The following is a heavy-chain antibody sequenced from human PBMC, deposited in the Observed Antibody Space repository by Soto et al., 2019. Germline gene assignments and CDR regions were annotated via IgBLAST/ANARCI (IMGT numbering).Heavy chain of an antibody. CDR1: GVTFSSYD. D-gene: IGHD1-26*01. V-gene: IGHV3-13*01. CDR3: ARAAPLSGSYYYYYYYGIDV. J-gene: IGHJ6*02. Sequence: GGSLRVSCAASGVTFSSYDMHWVRPTTGKGLEWVSAIGTAGDTYYPGSVKGRFTISRENAKNSLYLQMNSLRAGDTAVYYCARAAPLSGSYYYYYYYGIDVWCQGPTVTSP. CDR2: IGTAGDT.